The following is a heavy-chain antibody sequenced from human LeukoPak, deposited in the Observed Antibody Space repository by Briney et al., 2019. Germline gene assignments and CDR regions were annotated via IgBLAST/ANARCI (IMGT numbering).Heavy chain of an antibody. CDR3: ARETPRRGETRDGYR. Sequence: PGGSLRLSCAASGFIFKKYWMNWVRQVPGKGLECLANIKEDGSETYYADSVKGRFTTSRDNPKNLLFLQINSLRVEDTAVYYCARETPRRGETRDGYRWGQGTVVTVSS. D-gene: IGHD5-24*01. V-gene: IGHV3-7*01. CDR2: IKEDGSET. J-gene: IGHJ4*02. CDR1: GFIFKKYW.